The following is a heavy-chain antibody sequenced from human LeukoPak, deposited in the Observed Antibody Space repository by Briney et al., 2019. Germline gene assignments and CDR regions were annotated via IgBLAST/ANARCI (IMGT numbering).Heavy chain of an antibody. D-gene: IGHD5-12*01. J-gene: IGHJ4*02. CDR3: TKDAPHSGRVFDC. Sequence: GGSLRLSCGGSGFTFEHHGMHWVRQRPGKGLEWVSLISGDGGMTYYADSVKGRFTISRDNSKNSLYLQMNSLTGDDTAFYYCTKDAPHSGRVFDCWGQGTLVTVSS. V-gene: IGHV3-43*02. CDR1: GFTFEHHG. CDR2: ISGDGGMT.